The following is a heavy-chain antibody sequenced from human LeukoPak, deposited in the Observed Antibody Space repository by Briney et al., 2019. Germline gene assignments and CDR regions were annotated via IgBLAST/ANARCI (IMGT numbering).Heavy chain of an antibody. CDR3: TTAAHYYGSGSYYIGRFFDY. CDR2: IKSKTDGGTT. CDR1: GFTSSNAW. J-gene: IGHJ4*02. D-gene: IGHD3-10*01. V-gene: IGHV3-15*01. Sequence: PGGSLRLSCAASGFTSSNAWMSWVRQAPGKGLEWVGRIKSKTDGGTTDYAAPVKGRFTISRDDSKDTLYLQMNSLKTEDTAVYYCTTAAHYYGSGSYYIGRFFDYWGQGTLVTVSS.